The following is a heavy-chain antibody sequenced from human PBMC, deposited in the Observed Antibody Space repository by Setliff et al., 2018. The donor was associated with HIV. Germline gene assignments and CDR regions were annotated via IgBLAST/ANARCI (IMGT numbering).Heavy chain of an antibody. V-gene: IGHV4-59*01. CDR3: ARGVNFDY. Sequence: SETLSLTCTVSGGSFNSYYWSWIRQSPGEGLEWIGYIFYTESTNYTPSIKSTNYNPALTSRVTISVDTSRNQFSLKLTSVTAADTAIYYCARGVNFDYWGQGTQVTVSS. J-gene: IGHJ4*02. CDR1: GGSFNSYY. D-gene: IGHD3-3*01. CDR2: IFYTEST.